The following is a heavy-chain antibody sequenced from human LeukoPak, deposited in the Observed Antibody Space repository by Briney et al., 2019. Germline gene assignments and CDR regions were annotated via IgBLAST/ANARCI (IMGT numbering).Heavy chain of an antibody. D-gene: IGHD6-13*01. CDR2: INHSGST. CDR3: ARQQLVPGRAFDI. Sequence: SETLSLTCAVYGGSFSGYDWSWIRQPPGKGLEWIGEINHSGSTNYNPSLKSRVTISVDTSKNQFSLKLSSVTAADTAVYYCARQQLVPGRAFDIWGQGTMVTVSS. CDR1: GGSFSGYD. J-gene: IGHJ3*02. V-gene: IGHV4-34*01.